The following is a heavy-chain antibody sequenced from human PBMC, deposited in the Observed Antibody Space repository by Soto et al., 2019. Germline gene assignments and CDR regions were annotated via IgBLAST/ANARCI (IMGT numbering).Heavy chain of an antibody. J-gene: IGHJ4*02. CDR1: GGTFNTFA. Sequence: QVQLVQSGAEVKKPGSSVKVSCKASGGTFNTFAISWVRQAPGQGLEWMGGIIPIFGTSNYAQNFQGRVTITADESTNTAYIELSSLRSEDTPLDYCARVSGGFDSWGQGTLVTVSS. CDR2: IIPIFGTS. V-gene: IGHV1-69*01. CDR3: ARVSGGFDS. D-gene: IGHD2-15*01.